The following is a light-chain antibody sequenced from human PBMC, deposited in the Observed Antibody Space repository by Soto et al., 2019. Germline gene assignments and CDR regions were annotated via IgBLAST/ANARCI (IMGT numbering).Light chain of an antibody. CDR2: EVS. V-gene: IGLV2-23*02. CDR1: SSDVGSYNL. Sequence: QSVLTQPASVSGSPGQSITISCTGTSSDVGSYNLVSWYQQHPGEAPKFLIYEVSKRPSGVSNRFSASKSGNTASLTISGLQPEDEADYYCCSYAGSGTYVFGTGTQLTVL. CDR3: CSYAGSGTYV. J-gene: IGLJ1*01.